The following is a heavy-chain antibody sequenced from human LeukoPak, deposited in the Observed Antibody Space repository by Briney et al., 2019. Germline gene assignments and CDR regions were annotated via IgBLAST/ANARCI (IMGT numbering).Heavy chain of an antibody. J-gene: IGHJ2*01. CDR3: VRGRNVYDPYWHFDL. D-gene: IGHD5/OR15-5a*01. Sequence: GGSLRLSCAASGFTFSSYDMHWVRQPTGKGLEWVSAIGTTGDAYYPGSVKGRFTISRENAKASLYLQVSSLRAGDTAVYYCVRGRNVYDPYWHFDLWGRGTLVTVSS. CDR1: GFTFSSYD. CDR2: IGTTGDA. V-gene: IGHV3-13*01.